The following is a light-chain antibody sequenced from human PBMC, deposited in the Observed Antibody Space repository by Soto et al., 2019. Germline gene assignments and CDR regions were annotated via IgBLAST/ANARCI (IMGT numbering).Light chain of an antibody. J-gene: IGKJ5*01. Sequence: ELVMTQAPATPSVSPGAIATVSGSSSQRCSRSYLAWYQLKPGQDNRLLIYGAYTRATGIQPRFSGSGSGTEFTLTIRSMQSEDFAVYYCQKYNNWQITGGKGKRREI. CDR1: QRCSRSY. CDR3: QKYNNWQIT. CDR2: GAY. V-gene: IGKV3-15*01.